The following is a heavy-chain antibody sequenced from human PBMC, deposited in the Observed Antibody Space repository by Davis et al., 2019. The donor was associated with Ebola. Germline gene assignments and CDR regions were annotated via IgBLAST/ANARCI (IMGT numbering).Heavy chain of an antibody. V-gene: IGHV1-3*01. Sequence: ASVKVSCKASGYTFTSYAMHWVRQAPGQRLEWMGWINAGNGNTKYSQKFQGRVTITRDTSASTAYMELSRLRSDDTAVYYCAASTSSPLVNDYWGQGTLVTISS. CDR2: INAGNGNT. CDR1: GYTFTSYA. CDR3: AASTSSPLVNDY. J-gene: IGHJ4*02. D-gene: IGHD6-13*01.